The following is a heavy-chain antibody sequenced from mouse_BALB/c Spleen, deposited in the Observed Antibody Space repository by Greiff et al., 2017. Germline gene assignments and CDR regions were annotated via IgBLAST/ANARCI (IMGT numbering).Heavy chain of an antibody. J-gene: IGHJ4*01. V-gene: IGHV1S137*01. D-gene: IGHD2-14*01. CDR2: ISTYYGDA. CDR1: GYTFTDYA. Sequence: QVQLQQSGAELVRPGVSVKISCKGSGYTFTDYAMHWVKQSHAKSLEWIGVISTYYGDASYNQKFKGKATMTVDKSSSTAYMELARLTSEDSAIYYCAKDYRSLYAMDYWGQGTSVTVSS. CDR3: AKDYRSLYAMDY.